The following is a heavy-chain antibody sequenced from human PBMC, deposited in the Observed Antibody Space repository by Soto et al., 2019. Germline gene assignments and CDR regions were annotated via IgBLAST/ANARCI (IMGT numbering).Heavy chain of an antibody. CDR3: ARDGGDCGYRLAYYYYIGMDV. D-gene: IGHD2-21*02. V-gene: IGHV1-3*04. J-gene: IGHJ6*02. CDR1: GYAFYSYA. Sequence: ASVKVSCKASGYAFYSYAMHWVRQAPGQRLEWMGWINIGSGNTEYSQNFQDRITITRDTSASAVYMELSGLRSEDTAVYYCARDGGDCGYRLAYYYYIGMDVWGQGTAVPVSS. CDR2: INIGSGNT.